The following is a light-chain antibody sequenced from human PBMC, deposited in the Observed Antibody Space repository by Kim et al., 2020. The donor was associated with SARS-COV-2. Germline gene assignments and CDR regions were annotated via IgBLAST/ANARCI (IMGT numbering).Light chain of an antibody. Sequence: EIVLTQSPGTLSLSPGERATLSCRASQSVSSSFVAWYQQKPGQAPRLLIYGASSRATGIPDRFSGSGSGTDFTLTISRLEPEDFAVYYCQQYGSPFTFGGGTKVDIK. CDR3: QQYGSPFT. CDR2: GAS. J-gene: IGKJ4*01. CDR1: QSVSSSF. V-gene: IGKV3-20*01.